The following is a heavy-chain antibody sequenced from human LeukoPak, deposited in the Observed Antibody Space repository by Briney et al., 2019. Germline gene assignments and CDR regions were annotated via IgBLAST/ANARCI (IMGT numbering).Heavy chain of an antibody. CDR2: IYYSGST. Sequence: SETLSPTCTVSGGSISSYYWSWIRQPPGKGLEWIGYIYYSGSTNYNPSLKSRVTISVDTSKNQFSLKLSSVTAADTAVYYCARAVGATWVFYYFDYWGQGTLVTVSS. CDR3: ARAVGATWVFYYFDY. V-gene: IGHV4-59*01. J-gene: IGHJ4*02. D-gene: IGHD1-26*01. CDR1: GGSISSYY.